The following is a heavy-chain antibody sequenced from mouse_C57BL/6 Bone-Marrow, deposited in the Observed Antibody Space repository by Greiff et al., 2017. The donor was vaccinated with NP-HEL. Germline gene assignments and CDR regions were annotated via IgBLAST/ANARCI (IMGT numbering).Heavy chain of an antibody. CDR1: GYAFSSSW. CDR3: ARRRNYYGDPYYFDY. CDR2: LYPGDGDT. D-gene: IGHD1-2*01. Sequence: VQLQQSGPELVKPGASVKISCKASGYAFSSSWMNWVKQRPGKGLEWIGRLYPGDGDTNYNGKFKGKATLTADKSSSTAYMQLSSLTSEDSAVYFCARRRNYYGDPYYFDYWGQGTTLTVSS. J-gene: IGHJ2*01. V-gene: IGHV1-82*01.